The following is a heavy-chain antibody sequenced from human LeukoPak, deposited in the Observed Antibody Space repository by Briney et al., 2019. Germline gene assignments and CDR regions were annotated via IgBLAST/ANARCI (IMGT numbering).Heavy chain of an antibody. CDR3: ANNIGLWFGEYPLYAPLDY. CDR2: ISYDGSNK. V-gene: IGHV3-30*18. Sequence: GGSLRLSCAASGFTFSSYGMHWVRQAPGKGLEWVAVISYDGSNKYYADSVKGRFTISRDNSKNTLYLQMNSLRAEDTAVYYCANNIGLWFGEYPLYAPLDYWGQGALVAVSS. D-gene: IGHD3-10*01. J-gene: IGHJ4*02. CDR1: GFTFSSYG.